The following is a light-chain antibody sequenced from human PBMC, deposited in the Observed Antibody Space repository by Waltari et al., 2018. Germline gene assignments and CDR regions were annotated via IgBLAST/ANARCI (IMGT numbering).Light chain of an antibody. CDR1: SSNIGSNS. Sequence: QSVVTQPPSASGTPGQRVTISCSGRSSNIGSNSVFWFQQLPATAPKLLISRNNQRPSGVPDRVSGSKSGTSASLAISGLRSEDEADYFCAVWDDSLSGLVFGGGTKLTVL. V-gene: IGLV1-47*01. J-gene: IGLJ2*01. CDR2: RNN. CDR3: AVWDDSLSGLV.